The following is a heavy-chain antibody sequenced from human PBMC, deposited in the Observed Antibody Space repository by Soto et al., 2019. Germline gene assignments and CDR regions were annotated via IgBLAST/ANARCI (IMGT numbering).Heavy chain of an antibody. CDR2: FDREDGET. V-gene: IGHV1-24*01. CDR1: GYFLTALS. D-gene: IGHD1-26*01. Sequence: GASVKVSCKVSGYFLTALSIHWVRQAPGKGLEGMGGFDREDGETIYAQKFQGRVTMTEDTSTDSAYMELSSLTSEDTAIYYCAHGEGIVKSIVDFDSWGQGTLVTVSS. CDR3: AHGEGIVKSIVDFDS. J-gene: IGHJ4*02.